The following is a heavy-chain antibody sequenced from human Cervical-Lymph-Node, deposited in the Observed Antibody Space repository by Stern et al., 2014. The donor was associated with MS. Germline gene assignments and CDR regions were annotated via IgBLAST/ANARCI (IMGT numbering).Heavy chain of an antibody. CDR2: SSWNSASI. CDR1: GFTFDDYV. J-gene: IGHJ5*02. CDR3: AKDRNSSGWFFAT. V-gene: IGHV3-9*01. Sequence: EVQLVESGGGLVQPGRSLRLSCAASGFTFDDYVMHWVRQAPGKGLEWVSGSSWNSASIGYADSGKGRFTISRDNAKNSLYLQMNSLRAEDTALYYCAKDRNSSGWFFATWGQGTLVTVSS. D-gene: IGHD6-19*01.